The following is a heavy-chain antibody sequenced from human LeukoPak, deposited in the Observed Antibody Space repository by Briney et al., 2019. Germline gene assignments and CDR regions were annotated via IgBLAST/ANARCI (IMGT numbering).Heavy chain of an antibody. Sequence: PSETLSLTCAVYGGSFSGYYWSWIRQPPGKGLERIGEINHSGSTNYNPSLKSRVTISVDTSKNQFSLKLSSVTAADTAMYYCARLNYYYYYMDVWGKGTTVTVSS. V-gene: IGHV4-34*01. J-gene: IGHJ6*03. CDR1: GGSFSGYY. CDR3: ARLNYYYYYMDV. CDR2: INHSGST.